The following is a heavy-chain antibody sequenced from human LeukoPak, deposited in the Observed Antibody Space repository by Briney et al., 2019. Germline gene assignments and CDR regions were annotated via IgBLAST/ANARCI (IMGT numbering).Heavy chain of an antibody. CDR1: GFSFGDSD. J-gene: IGHJ4*02. CDR3: AKDLNWEGGY. Sequence: QPGGSLRLSCAASGFSFGDSDMNWFRQAPGEGPQWVANINYLGLRTYYADSVKGRFTIARDNPKNMLFLQMDGLRVEDTALYYCAKDLNWEGGYWGQGTLVTVSS. CDR2: INYLGLRT. D-gene: IGHD1-26*01. V-gene: IGHV3-23*01.